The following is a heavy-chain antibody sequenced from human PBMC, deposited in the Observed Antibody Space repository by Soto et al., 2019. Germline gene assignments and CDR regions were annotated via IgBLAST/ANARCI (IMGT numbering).Heavy chain of an antibody. J-gene: IGHJ4*02. CDR3: ARELLWFGELSPDY. CDR1: GYTFTIYG. V-gene: IGHV1-18*01. D-gene: IGHD3-10*01. Sequence: ASVKVSCKASGYTFTIYGISWVRQAPGQGLEWMGWISAYNGNTNYAQKLQGRVTMTTDTSTSTAYMELRSLRSDDTAVYYCARELLWFGELSPDYWGQGTLVTVSS. CDR2: ISAYNGNT.